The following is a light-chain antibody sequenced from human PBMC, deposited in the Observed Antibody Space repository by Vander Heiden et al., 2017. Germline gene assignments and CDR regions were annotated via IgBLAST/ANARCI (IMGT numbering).Light chain of an antibody. CDR2: DNN. Sequence: QSVFTQPPSASADPGQKVTISCSGSSSNIGNNYVSWYQQLPGTAPKRLIYDNNQRPSGIPDRFSGSKSGTSATLGITGLQTGDEADYYCGTWDSSLSAGVFGGGTRLTVL. CDR3: GTWDSSLSAGV. J-gene: IGLJ3*02. V-gene: IGLV1-51*01. CDR1: SSNIGNNY.